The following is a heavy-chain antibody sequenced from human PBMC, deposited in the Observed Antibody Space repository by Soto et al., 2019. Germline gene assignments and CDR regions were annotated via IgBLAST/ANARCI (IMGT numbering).Heavy chain of an antibody. D-gene: IGHD3-3*01. J-gene: IGHJ6*02. V-gene: IGHV4-59*01. CDR1: GGSISSYY. Sequence: QVQLQESGPGLVKPSETLSLTCTVSGGSISSYYWSWIRQPPGKGLEWIGYIYYSGSTNYNPSLKSRVTISVDTSKNQFSLKLSSVTAADTAVYYCARDLGRFLEDSGGMAVWVQGTTVTVSS. CDR3: ARDLGRFLEDSGGMAV. CDR2: IYYSGST.